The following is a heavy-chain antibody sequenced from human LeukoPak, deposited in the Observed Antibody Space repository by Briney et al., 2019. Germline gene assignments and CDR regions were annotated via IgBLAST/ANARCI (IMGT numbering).Heavy chain of an antibody. CDR3: VRVQADGHSDI. CDR1: GGSISNYH. D-gene: IGHD5-24*01. V-gene: IGHV4-59*01. CDR2: IYYRGST. Sequence: PETLSLTCTVSGGSISNYHWSWIRQPPGKGLGWIGYIYYRGSTKYNPSLESRVTISVDMSKNQFSLKLNSVTAADTAVYYCVRVQADGHSDIWGQGTMVTVSS. J-gene: IGHJ3*02.